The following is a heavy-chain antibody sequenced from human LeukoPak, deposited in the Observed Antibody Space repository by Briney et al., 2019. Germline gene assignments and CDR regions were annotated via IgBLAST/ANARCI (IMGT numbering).Heavy chain of an antibody. CDR3: ARDLATSLYYFDY. J-gene: IGHJ4*02. CDR2: IWYDGSNK. V-gene: IGHV3-33*01. CDR1: GFTFSSYG. Sequence: PGGSLRLSCAASGFTFSSYGMHWVRQAPGKGLEWVAVIWYDGSNKYYADSVEGRFTISRDNSKNTLYLQMNSLRAEDTAVYYCARDLATSLYYFDYWGQGTLVTVSS. D-gene: IGHD1-26*01.